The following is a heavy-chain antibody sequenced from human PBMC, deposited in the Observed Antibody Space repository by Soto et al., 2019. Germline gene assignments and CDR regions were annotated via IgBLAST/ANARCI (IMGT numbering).Heavy chain of an antibody. V-gene: IGHV1-24*01. CDR1: GYTLTELS. CDR2: FDPEDGET. Sequence: SVKVSCKVSGYTLTELSMHWVRQAPGKGLEWMGGFDPEDGETIYAQKFQGRVTMTEDTSTDTAYMGLSSLRSADTAVYYCATAVIIVVVAATQPAYWGQGTLVTVSS. CDR3: ATAVIIVVVAATQPAY. J-gene: IGHJ4*02. D-gene: IGHD2-15*01.